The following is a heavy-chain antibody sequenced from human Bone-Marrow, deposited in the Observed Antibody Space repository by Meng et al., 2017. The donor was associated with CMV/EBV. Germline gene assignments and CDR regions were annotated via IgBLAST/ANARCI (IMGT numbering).Heavy chain of an antibody. CDR2: INPNNGDT. D-gene: IGHD2-2*03. V-gene: IGHV1-8*02. CDR1: GYTFIDSY. J-gene: IGHJ5*02. Sequence: ASVKVSCKASGYTFIDSYIHWVRQAAGQGLEWMGWINPNNGDTGYAQKFQGRVTMTRNTSISTAYMELSSLRSEDTAVYYCARDGYCSSTSCHHNWFDPWGQGTLVTVSS. CDR3: ARDGYCSSTSCHHNWFDP.